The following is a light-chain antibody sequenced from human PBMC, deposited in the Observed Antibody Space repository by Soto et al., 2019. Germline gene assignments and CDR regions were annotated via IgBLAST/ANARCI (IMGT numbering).Light chain of an antibody. CDR3: HQYGSLYT. J-gene: IGKJ2*01. Sequence: EIVLTQSPGTLSLSPGERATLSCRASQSVSSSYLAWYQQKPGQAPRLLIYGASSRATGIPDRFSGSGSGTDFTLTISRLEPEDFAVHYCHQYGSLYTFGQGTKLEIK. CDR1: QSVSSSY. CDR2: GAS. V-gene: IGKV3-20*01.